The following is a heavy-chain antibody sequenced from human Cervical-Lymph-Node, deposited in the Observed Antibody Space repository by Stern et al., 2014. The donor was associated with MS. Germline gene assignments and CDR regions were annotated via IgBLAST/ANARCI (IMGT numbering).Heavy chain of an antibody. V-gene: IGHV4-59*01. CDR2: IYYTGTT. Sequence: QLQLQESAPGLVKPSETLSLTCTVSGASISSYYWNLIRQPPGKGLEWIGYIYYTGTTNYNPSLKGRVAISLDTSKNQFSLILRSVSAADTAVYYCARKSLSMDHYFDSWGQGTLVTVSS. CDR3: ARKSLSMDHYFDS. J-gene: IGHJ4*02. D-gene: IGHD2-2*03. CDR1: GASISSYY.